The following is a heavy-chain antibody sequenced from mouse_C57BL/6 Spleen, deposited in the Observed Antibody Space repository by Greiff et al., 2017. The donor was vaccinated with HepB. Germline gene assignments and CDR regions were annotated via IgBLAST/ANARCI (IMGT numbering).Heavy chain of an antibody. CDR1: GYTFTSYG. J-gene: IGHJ1*03. CDR3: ARAADYWYFDV. CDR2: IYPRSGNT. V-gene: IGHV1-81*01. Sequence: VKLQESGAELARPGASVKLSCKASGYTFTSYGISWVKQRTGQGLEWIGEIYPRSGNTYYNEKFKGKATLTADKSSSTAYMELRSLTSEDSAVYFCARAADYWYFDVWGTGTTVTVSS.